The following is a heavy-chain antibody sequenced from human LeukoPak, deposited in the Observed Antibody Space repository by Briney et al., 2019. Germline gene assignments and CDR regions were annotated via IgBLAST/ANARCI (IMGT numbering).Heavy chain of an antibody. CDR1: GYTFTSYD. J-gene: IGHJ4*02. CDR2: MNPNSGGT. CDR3: ARGEVVPAAIAY. V-gene: IGHV1-2*02. Sequence: GASVKVSCKASGYTFTSYDINWVRQATGQGLEWMGWMNPNSGGTNYAQKFQGRVTMTRDTSISTAYMELSRLRSDDTAVYYCARGEVVPAAIAYWGQGTLVTVSS. D-gene: IGHD2-2*01.